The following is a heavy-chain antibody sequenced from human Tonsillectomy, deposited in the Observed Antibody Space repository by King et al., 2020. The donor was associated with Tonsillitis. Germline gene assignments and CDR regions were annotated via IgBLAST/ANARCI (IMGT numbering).Heavy chain of an antibody. CDR1: GYSISSGFY. V-gene: IGHV4-38-2*02. Sequence: QLQESGPGLVKPSETLSLTCAVSGYSISSGFYWGWIRQSPGKGLEWIGTILHSGSTYYNPSLKNRVIISIDTSKNHFSLKLTSVTAADTAVYYCARDQSSSSWSLWGQRVLGTVSS. D-gene: IGHD2-2*01. CDR3: ARDQSSSSWSL. J-gene: IGHJ4*02. CDR2: ILHSGST.